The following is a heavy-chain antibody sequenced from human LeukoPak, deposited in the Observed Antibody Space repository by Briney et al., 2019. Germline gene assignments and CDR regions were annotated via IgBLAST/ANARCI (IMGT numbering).Heavy chain of an antibody. CDR3: ARDLSMTMVVTRDALDI. CDR1: GYSFTGYY. CDR2: INPSSGGT. Sequence: ASVKVSCKASGYSFTGYYMHWVRQAPGQGLEWMGRINPSSGGTNYAQKFQGRVTMTRDTSISTAYMELSSLRSDDTAVYYCARDLSMTMVVTRDALDIWGQGTMVTVSS. V-gene: IGHV1-2*06. J-gene: IGHJ3*02. D-gene: IGHD4-23*01.